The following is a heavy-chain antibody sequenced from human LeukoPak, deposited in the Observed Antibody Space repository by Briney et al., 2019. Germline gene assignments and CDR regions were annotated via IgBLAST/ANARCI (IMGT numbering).Heavy chain of an antibody. D-gene: IGHD2-8*01. V-gene: IGHV3-7*01. CDR3: TGTDIILEASGVDF. J-gene: IGHJ4*02. Sequence: GGSLRLSCEGSGFSFSDYWMNWVRQAPGKGLEWLANIKQDGSEKYYVASVRGRFTISRDNAKNSLYLQMSGLRADDTAIYYCTGTDIILEASGVDFWGQGTMVTVSS. CDR2: IKQDGSEK. CDR1: GFSFSDYW.